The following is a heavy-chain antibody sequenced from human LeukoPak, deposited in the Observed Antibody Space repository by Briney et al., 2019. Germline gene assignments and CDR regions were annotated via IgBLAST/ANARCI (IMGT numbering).Heavy chain of an antibody. D-gene: IGHD3-3*01. CDR1: GSTFSSYS. J-gene: IGHJ4*02. CDR3: ARVERVVPDY. V-gene: IGHV3-21*01. Sequence: KTGGSLRLSCAASGSTFSSYSMNWVRQAPGKGLEWVSSISSSSSYIYYADSVKGRFTISRDNAKNSLYLQMNSLRAEDTAVYYCARVERVVPDYWGQGTLVTVSS. CDR2: ISSSSSYI.